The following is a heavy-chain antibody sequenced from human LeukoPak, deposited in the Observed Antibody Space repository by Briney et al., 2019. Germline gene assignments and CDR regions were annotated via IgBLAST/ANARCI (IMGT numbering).Heavy chain of an antibody. CDR3: ARRYSGYYYDSSGFSGSFDY. V-gene: IGHV5-51*01. J-gene: IGHJ4*02. CDR1: GYSFTSYW. D-gene: IGHD3-22*01. Sequence: GESLKISCKGSGYSFTSYWIGWVRQMPGKGLEWMGIIYPGDSDTRYSPSFQGQVTISADKSISTAYLQWSSLKASDTAMYYGARRYSGYYYDSSGFSGSFDYWGQGTLVTVSS. CDR2: IYPGDSDT.